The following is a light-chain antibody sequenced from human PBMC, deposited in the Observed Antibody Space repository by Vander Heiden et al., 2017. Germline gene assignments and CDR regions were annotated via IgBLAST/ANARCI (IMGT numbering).Light chain of an antibody. CDR3: QSYDSSLSALYV. CDR1: SSNFGAGYD. Sequence: QSVLTQPPSVSGAPGQRVTIFCTGSSSNFGAGYDVHWYQQLPGTAPKLLIYGNSNRPSGVPDRFSGSKSGTSASRAITGLQAEDEADYYCQSYDSSLSALYVFGTGTKVTVL. CDR2: GNS. V-gene: IGLV1-40*01. J-gene: IGLJ1*01.